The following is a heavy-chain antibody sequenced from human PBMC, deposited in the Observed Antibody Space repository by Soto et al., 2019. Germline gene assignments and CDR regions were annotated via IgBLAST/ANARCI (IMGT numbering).Heavy chain of an antibody. CDR3: AKDPLYNWNDEVSYCYYMDV. J-gene: IGHJ6*03. Sequence: EVQLSESGGGLVQPGGSLRLSCAASGFTFSSYAMNWVRQAPGKGLEWVSVISRTGGNTYYADSVKGRFTISRDNCKNTLYLQMNSLRAEDTAVYYCAKDPLYNWNDEVSYCYYMDVWGEGTTVTVSS. D-gene: IGHD1-1*01. V-gene: IGHV3-23*01. CDR2: ISRTGGNT. CDR1: GFTFSSYA.